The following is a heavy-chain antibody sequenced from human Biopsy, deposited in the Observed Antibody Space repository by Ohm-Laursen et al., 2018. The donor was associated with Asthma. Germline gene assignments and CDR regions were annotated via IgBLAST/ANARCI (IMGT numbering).Heavy chain of an antibody. D-gene: IGHD2-2*01. Sequence: SLRLSCAASGFTFSSYGMHWVRQAPGKGLEWVACISYDGSNKYYADSVKGRSTISRDNSKNTLYLQMNSLRAEDTAVYYCARDGVVPDAMYYHYYYGLDVWGQGTTVTVSS. CDR2: ISYDGSNK. J-gene: IGHJ6*02. CDR1: GFTFSSYG. V-gene: IGHV3-30*03. CDR3: ARDGVVPDAMYYHYYYGLDV.